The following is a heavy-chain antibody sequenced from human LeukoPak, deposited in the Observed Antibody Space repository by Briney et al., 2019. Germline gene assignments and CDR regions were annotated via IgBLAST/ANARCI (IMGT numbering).Heavy chain of an antibody. J-gene: IGHJ4*02. D-gene: IGHD6-13*01. Sequence: SETLSLTCAVSGGSISSGSYYWTWIRQPAGKGLEWIGRVYTSGSTIGNTNYNPSLKSRVTISVDTSKNQFSLKLSSVTAADTAVYYCAKSGGSSWYGDYFDYWGQGTLVTVSS. V-gene: IGHV4-61*02. CDR1: GGSISSGSYY. CDR2: VYTSG. CDR3: AKSGGSSWYGDYFDY.